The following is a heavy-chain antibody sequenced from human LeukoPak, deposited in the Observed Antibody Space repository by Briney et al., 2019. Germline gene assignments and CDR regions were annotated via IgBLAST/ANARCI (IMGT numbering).Heavy chain of an antibody. J-gene: IGHJ5*02. D-gene: IGHD3-16*02. CDR3: ARVGVVAPGGFDP. Sequence: SETLSLTCTVPGGSISSYYWTWIRQPPGKGLEWIGYVSYSGTTKYNPSLKSRVTMSVDMSKNRLSLRLTSVTAADTAVYYCARVGVVAPGGFDPWGQGTLVTVSS. CDR2: VSYSGTT. CDR1: GGSISSYY. V-gene: IGHV4-59*01.